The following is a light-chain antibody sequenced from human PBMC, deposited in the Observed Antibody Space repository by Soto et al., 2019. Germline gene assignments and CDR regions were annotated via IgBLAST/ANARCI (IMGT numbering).Light chain of an antibody. V-gene: IGLV1-40*01. CDR1: SSNIGAGYD. CDR3: QSYDTSLSGVV. CDR2: GNN. Sequence: QSVLTQPPSVSGAPGLRVTISCTGSSSNIGAGYDVHWYQQLPGTAPKLLIHGNNNRPPGVPDRFSGSKSGTSASLAITGLQAEDEADYYCQSYDTSLSGVVFGGGTKLTVL. J-gene: IGLJ3*02.